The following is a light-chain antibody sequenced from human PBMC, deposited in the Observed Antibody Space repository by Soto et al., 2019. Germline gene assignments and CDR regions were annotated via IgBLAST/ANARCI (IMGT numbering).Light chain of an antibody. J-gene: IGKJ2*01. CDR3: QQLGKGNT. Sequence: EIVLTQSPATLSVSPGERATLSCRASQSVDTHLHWYQQKPGQAPRLLIYGASTRATGIPARYSGSGSGTEFALSLYSLMSEDFAGYYCQQLGKGNTFGQRTKLDTK. V-gene: IGKV3-15*01. CDR2: GAS. CDR1: QSVDTH.